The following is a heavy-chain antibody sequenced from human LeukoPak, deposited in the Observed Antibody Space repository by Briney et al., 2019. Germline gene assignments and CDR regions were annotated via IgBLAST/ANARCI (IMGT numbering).Heavy chain of an antibody. CDR1: GFTFSSYC. Sequence: GGSLRLSCVASGFTFSSYCMSWVRQAPEKGLEWVANIKQDGSEKYYVDSVKGRFTISRDNAKNSLYLQMNSLRAEDTAVYYCAREYSSSSNWFDPWGQGTLVTVSS. J-gene: IGHJ5*02. CDR3: AREYSSSSNWFDP. V-gene: IGHV3-7*01. CDR2: IKQDGSEK. D-gene: IGHD6-6*01.